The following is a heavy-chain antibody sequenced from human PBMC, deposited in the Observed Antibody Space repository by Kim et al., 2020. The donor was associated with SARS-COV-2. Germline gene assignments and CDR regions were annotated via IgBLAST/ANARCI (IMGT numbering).Heavy chain of an antibody. CDR3: TRGSENYDDYNSAVPYYFDY. J-gene: IGHJ4*02. D-gene: IGHD4-17*01. CDR2: IRSTAYRGTT. V-gene: IGHV3-49*03. CDR1: GFTFGDFA. Sequence: GGSLRLSCTASGFTFGDFAMSWFRQAPGKGLEWVSFIRSTAYRGTTEYAASVKGRFTIARDDSKSIAYLQINSLKTEDTAVYYCTRGSENYDDYNSAVPYYFDYWGQGTLVTVSS.